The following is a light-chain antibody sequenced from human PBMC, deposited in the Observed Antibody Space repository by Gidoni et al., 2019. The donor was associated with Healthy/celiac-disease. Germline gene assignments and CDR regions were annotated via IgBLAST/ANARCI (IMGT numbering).Light chain of an antibody. CDR2: AAS. CDR3: QQSYSTPRT. CDR1: QSISSY. J-gene: IGKJ1*01. V-gene: IGKV1-39*01. Sequence: DTQMPSSPSSLSASVGDRVTITCRASQSISSYLNWYQQKPGKAPKLLIYAASNLQSGVPSRFSGSGSGTDFTLTISSLQPEDFATYYCQQSYSTPRTFGQGTKVEIK.